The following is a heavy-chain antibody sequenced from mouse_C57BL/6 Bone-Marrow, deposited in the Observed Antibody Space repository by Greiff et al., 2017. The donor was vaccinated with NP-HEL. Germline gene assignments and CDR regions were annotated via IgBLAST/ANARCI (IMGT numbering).Heavy chain of an antibody. D-gene: IGHD2-4*01. J-gene: IGHJ4*01. V-gene: IGHV7-3*01. CDR3: ARSIYYDYADDPFYGMDY. Sequence: EVKLVESGGGLVQPGGSLSLSCAASGFTFTDYYMSWVRQPPGKALEWVGFIRNKANGYTIEYSASGKGRFTYSRENSQTILYLQMNALRAEDSATYYCARSIYYDYADDPFYGMDYWGQGTSVTVSS. CDR2: IRNKANGYTI. CDR1: GFTFTDYY.